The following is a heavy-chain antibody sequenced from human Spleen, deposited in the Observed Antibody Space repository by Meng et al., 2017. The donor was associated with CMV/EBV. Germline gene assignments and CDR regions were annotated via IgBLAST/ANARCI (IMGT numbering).Heavy chain of an antibody. D-gene: IGHD3-3*01. J-gene: IGHJ6*02. V-gene: IGHV4-59*01. CDR1: GGSITSYY. Sequence: SETLSLTCTVSGGSITSYYWSWIRQSPGKGLEWIGYIYYSGSTNYNPSLKSRVTISVDTSKNQFSLELTSVTAADTAVYYCARDRSFLESVESYYYGMDVWGQGTTVTVSS. CDR2: IYYSGST. CDR3: ARDRSFLESVESYYYGMDV.